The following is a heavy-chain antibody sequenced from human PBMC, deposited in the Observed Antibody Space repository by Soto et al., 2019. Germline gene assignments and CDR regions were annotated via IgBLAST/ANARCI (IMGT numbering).Heavy chain of an antibody. D-gene: IGHD5-12*01. Sequence: QVQLVESGGGVVQPGRSLRLSCAASGFTFSSYAMHWVRQAPGKGLEWVAVISYDGSNKYYADSVKGRFTISRDNSKNTLYLQMNSLRAEDTAVYYCARALGGYGDFAYWGQGTLVTVSS. CDR1: GFTFSSYA. J-gene: IGHJ4*02. CDR2: ISYDGSNK. V-gene: IGHV3-30-3*01. CDR3: ARALGGYGDFAY.